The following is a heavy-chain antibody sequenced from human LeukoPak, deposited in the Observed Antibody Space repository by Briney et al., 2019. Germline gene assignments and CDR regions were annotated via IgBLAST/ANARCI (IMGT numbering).Heavy chain of an antibody. CDR2: IYYSGST. CDR3: ARELWFGGLLRYFDY. Sequence: SQTLSLTCTVSGDSISSGGYYWSWIRQHPGKGLEWIGYIYYSGSTYYNPSLKSRVTISVDTSKNQFSLKLSSVTAADTAVYYCARELWFGGLLRYFDYWGQGTLVTISS. V-gene: IGHV4-31*03. CDR1: GDSISSGGYY. J-gene: IGHJ4*02. D-gene: IGHD3-10*01.